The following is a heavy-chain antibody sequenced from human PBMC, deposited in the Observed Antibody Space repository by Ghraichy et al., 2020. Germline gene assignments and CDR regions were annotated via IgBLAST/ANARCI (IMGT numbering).Heavy chain of an antibody. CDR1: GFTFSSYG. D-gene: IGHD1-7*01. CDR2: IRYDGSNK. Sequence: GGSLRLSCAASGFTFSSYGMHWVRQAPGKGLEWVAFIRYDGSNKYYADSVKGRFTISRDNSKNTLYLQMNSLRAEDTAVYYGAKVPNPKTRAASYYYYYMDVWGKGTTVTVSS. CDR3: AKVPNPKTRAASYYYYYMDV. V-gene: IGHV3-30*02. J-gene: IGHJ6*03.